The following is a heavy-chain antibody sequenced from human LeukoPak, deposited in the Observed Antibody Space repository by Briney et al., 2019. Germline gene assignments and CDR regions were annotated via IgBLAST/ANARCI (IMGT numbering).Heavy chain of an antibody. D-gene: IGHD1-26*01. CDR1: GFTFSNAW. CDR2: IKSKTDGGTT. J-gene: IGHJ6*04. V-gene: IGHV3-15*01. Sequence: GGSLRLSCAASGFTFSNAWMSWVRQAPGKGLEWVGRIKSKTDGGTTDYATPVKGRFTISRDDSKNTLYLQMNSLRAEDTAVYYCAKGESGSYAGLDVWGKGTTVTISS. CDR3: AKGESGSYAGLDV.